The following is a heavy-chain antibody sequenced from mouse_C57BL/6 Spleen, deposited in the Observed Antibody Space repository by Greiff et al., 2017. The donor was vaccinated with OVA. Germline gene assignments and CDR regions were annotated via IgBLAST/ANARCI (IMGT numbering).Heavy chain of an antibody. CDR2: IDPNSGGT. CDR1: GYTFTSYW. J-gene: IGHJ2*01. D-gene: IGHD4-1*01. Sequence: QVQLQQPGAELVKPGASVKLSCKASGYTFTSYWMHWVKQRPGRGLEWIGRIDPNSGGTKYNEKFKSQATLTVDKPASTAYMQLSSLTSEDSTVYDCARWGSWDGCFDYWGQGTTLTVSS. CDR3: ARWGSWDGCFDY. V-gene: IGHV1-72*01.